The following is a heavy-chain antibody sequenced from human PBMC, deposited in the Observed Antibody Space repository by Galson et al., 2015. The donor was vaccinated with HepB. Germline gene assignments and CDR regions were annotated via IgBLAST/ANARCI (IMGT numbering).Heavy chain of an antibody. CDR3: ARADRVVPAAVTDY. CDR2: ISYDGSNK. J-gene: IGHJ4*02. CDR1: GFTFSSYA. V-gene: IGHV3-30*04. D-gene: IGHD2-2*01. Sequence: SLRLSCAASGFTFSSYAMHWVRQAPGKGLEWVAVISYDGSNKYYADSVKGRFTISRDNSKNTLYLQMNSLRAEDTAVYYCARADRVVPAAVTDYWGQGTLVTVSS.